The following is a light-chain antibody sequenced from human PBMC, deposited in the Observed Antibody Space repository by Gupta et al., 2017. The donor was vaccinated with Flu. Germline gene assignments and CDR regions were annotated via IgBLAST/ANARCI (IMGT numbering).Light chain of an antibody. Sequence: EIVLTQSLCTLSVSPGERVILSCRASQSVDNIYLAWYQQKPGQAPRRLIFGASSSASGIPDRFSGSGSETDFTLTISRLEPEDFAVYYCQQFGVSPLTFGGGTKVEIK. CDR2: GAS. CDR1: QSVDNIY. V-gene: IGKV3-20*01. J-gene: IGKJ4*01. CDR3: QQFGVSPLT.